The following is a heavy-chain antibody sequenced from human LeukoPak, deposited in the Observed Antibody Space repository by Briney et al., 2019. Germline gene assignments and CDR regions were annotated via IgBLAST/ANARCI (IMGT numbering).Heavy chain of an antibody. CDR3: ARHHAEILVPND. V-gene: IGHV4-39*01. Sequence: SETLSLTCTVSGGDIISRSHYWGWIRQPPGKGLEWIVSVYYSGNTYYNPSLKRRATISIDTPTSKNQFSLTLTSVTAADTAVYYCARHHAEILVPNDWGQGTLVTVSS. D-gene: IGHD1-1*01. J-gene: IGHJ4*02. CDR2: VYYSGNT. CDR1: GGDIISRSHY.